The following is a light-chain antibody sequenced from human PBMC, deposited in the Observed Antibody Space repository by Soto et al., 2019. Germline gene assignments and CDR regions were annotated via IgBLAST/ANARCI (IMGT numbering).Light chain of an antibody. CDR2: RAS. Sequence: EIVMKKYPATLAGSPGETVTLSCRASQSLSGNLAWYQQKPGQAPRLLIFRASTRATGVPARFSGRGSGTEFTLTISGLQSEDFAVYYCQPYSKLPPWTFGPVTIVDIK. CDR3: QPYSKLPPWT. V-gene: IGKV3-15*01. J-gene: IGKJ1*01. CDR1: QSLSGN.